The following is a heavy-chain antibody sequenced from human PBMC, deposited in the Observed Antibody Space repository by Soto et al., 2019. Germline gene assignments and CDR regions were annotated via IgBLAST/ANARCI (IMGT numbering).Heavy chain of an antibody. CDR3: AKVGEDNYYYNMDV. CDR2: ISGSGVST. Sequence: GGSLRLSCAASGFTFSSYAMSWVRQAPGKGLEWVSAISGSGVSTYYADSVKGRFTISRDNSKNTLYLQMNSLRAEDTAVYYCAKVGEDNYYYNMDVWGQGTTVTVSS. CDR1: GFTFSSYA. V-gene: IGHV3-23*01. J-gene: IGHJ6*02.